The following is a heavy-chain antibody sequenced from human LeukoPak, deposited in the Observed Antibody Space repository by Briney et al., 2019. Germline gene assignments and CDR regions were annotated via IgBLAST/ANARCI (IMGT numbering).Heavy chain of an antibody. CDR3: ARGGRYSSGWYNWFDP. CDR1: GGTFSSYA. V-gene: IGHV1-69*04. J-gene: IGHJ5*02. Sequence: GASVKVSCKASGGTFSSYAISWVRQAPGQGLEWMGRIIPILGIANYAQKFQGRVTITADKSASTAYMELSSLRSEDTAVYYCARGGRYSSGWYNWFDPWGQGTLVTVSS. CDR2: IIPILGIA. D-gene: IGHD6-19*01.